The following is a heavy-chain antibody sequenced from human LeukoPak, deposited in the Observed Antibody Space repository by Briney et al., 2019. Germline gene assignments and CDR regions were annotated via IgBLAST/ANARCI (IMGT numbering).Heavy chain of an antibody. Sequence: GGSLRLSCAVSGFPFSSYEMNWVRQAPGKGLEWVSLISSSGSTIYYADSVKGRFTISRDNAKNSLYLQMNSLRAEDTAVYYCARLFSTAHYWGQGTLVAVSS. CDR2: ISSSGSTI. D-gene: IGHD2-21*01. CDR1: GFPFSSYE. V-gene: IGHV3-48*03. J-gene: IGHJ4*02. CDR3: ARLFSTAHY.